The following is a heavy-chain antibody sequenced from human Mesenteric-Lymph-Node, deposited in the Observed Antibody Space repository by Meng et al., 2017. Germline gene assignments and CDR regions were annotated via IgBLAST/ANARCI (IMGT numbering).Heavy chain of an antibody. CDR1: GYTFTSYY. CDR3: ARVGGTYYY. CDR2: INPSGGST. D-gene: IGHD1-26*01. Sequence: ASVKVSCKASGYTFTSYYMHWVRQAPGQGLEWMGIINPSGGSTTYAQKFQGRVTMTRDTSTSTVYMELSSLTSDDTAVYYCARVGGTYYYWGQGTLVTVSS. J-gene: IGHJ4*02. V-gene: IGHV1-46*01.